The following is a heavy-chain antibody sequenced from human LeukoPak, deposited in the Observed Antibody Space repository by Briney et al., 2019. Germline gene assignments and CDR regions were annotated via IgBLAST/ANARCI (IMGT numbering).Heavy chain of an antibody. Sequence: NPSETLSLTCTVSGGSISSSSYYWGWIRQPPGKGLEWIGSIYYSGSTYYNPSLKSRVTISVDTSKNQFSLKLSSVSAADTAVYYCAREGNRSPDYWGQGTLVTVSS. D-gene: IGHD1-14*01. CDR3: AREGNRSPDY. CDR2: IYYSGST. CDR1: GGSISSSSYY. J-gene: IGHJ4*02. V-gene: IGHV4-39*07.